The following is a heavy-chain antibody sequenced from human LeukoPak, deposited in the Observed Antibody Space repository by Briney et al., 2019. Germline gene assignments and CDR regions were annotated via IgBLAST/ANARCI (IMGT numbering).Heavy chain of an antibody. CDR3: ARDQLLGYYYYYYMDV. Sequence: SETLSLTCAVYGGSFSGYYWSWIRQPPGKGLEWIGEINHSGSTNYNPSLKSRFTISVDTSKNQFSLKLSSVTAADTAVYYCARDQLLGYYYYYYMDVWGKGTTVTVSS. CDR1: GGSFSGYY. D-gene: IGHD2-2*01. J-gene: IGHJ6*03. CDR2: INHSGST. V-gene: IGHV4-34*01.